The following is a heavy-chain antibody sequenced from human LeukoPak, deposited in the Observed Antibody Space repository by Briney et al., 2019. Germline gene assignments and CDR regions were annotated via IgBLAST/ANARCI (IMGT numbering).Heavy chain of an antibody. J-gene: IGHJ4*02. CDR2: ISGSSTYI. Sequence: GGSLRLSCAASGFTFSNYAMNWVGQAPGKGLEWVSSISGSSTYIHYADSVKGRFTISRDNAKNSLYLQINSLRAEDTAIYCCARRGYYDSSGYDYWGQGTLVTVSS. D-gene: IGHD3-22*01. V-gene: IGHV3-21*01. CDR1: GFTFSNYA. CDR3: ARRGYYDSSGYDY.